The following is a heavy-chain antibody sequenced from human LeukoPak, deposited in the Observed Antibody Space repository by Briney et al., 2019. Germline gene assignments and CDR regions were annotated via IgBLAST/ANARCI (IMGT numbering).Heavy chain of an antibody. CDR3: AKEGGIAAAALPYYFDY. V-gene: IGHV3-30*02. Sequence: GGSLRLSSAASGFTFSSYGMHWVRQAPGKGLEWVAFIRYDGSNKYYADSVKGRFTISRDNSKNTLYLQMNSLRAEDTAVYYCAKEGGIAAAALPYYFDYWGQGTLVTVSS. D-gene: IGHD6-13*01. CDR2: IRYDGSNK. J-gene: IGHJ4*02. CDR1: GFTFSSYG.